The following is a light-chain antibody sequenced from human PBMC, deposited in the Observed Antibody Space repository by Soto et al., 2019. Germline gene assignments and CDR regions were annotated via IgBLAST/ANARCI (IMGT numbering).Light chain of an antibody. CDR1: SSLVRGYNC. CDR2: EVG. Sequence: QCALTQPGSVSECPGQSITIPCTRSSSLVRGYNCVSCYHQHPGKAPILLIYEVGNRPSEVSNRVCGSKSGNAASLTISVLQAEDEADSDCSSYTSSSTRVFGTGSKGTVL. J-gene: IGLJ1*01. CDR3: SSYTSSSTRV. V-gene: IGLV2-14*01.